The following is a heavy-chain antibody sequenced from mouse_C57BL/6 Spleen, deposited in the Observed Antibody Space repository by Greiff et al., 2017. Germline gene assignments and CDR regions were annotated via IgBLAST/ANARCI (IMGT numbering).Heavy chain of an antibody. CDR1: GYAFSSSW. CDR3: ARSKLAGDCFDY. D-gene: IGHD6-1*01. CDR2: IYPGDGDT. Sequence: QVQLQQSGPELVKPGASVKISCKASGYAFSSSWMNWVKQRPGKGLEWIGRIYPGDGDTNYNGKFKGKATLTADKSSSTAYMQLSSLTSEDSAVYFGARSKLAGDCFDYWGQGTTLTVSA. V-gene: IGHV1-82*01. J-gene: IGHJ2*01.